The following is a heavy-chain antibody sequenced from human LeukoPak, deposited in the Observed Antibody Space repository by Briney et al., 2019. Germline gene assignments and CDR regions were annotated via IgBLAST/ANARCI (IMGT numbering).Heavy chain of an antibody. D-gene: IGHD1-26*01. Sequence: PGRSLRLSCAASGFTFSNYAMSWVRQAPGKGLEWVSSVSGSGAGTYYADSVKGRFTISRDSSRDTLYLQMNSLRVEDTAVYYCAKSGSHSFMDVWGKGTTVTVSS. CDR2: VSGSGAGT. CDR1: GFTFSNYA. CDR3: AKSGSHSFMDV. V-gene: IGHV3-23*01. J-gene: IGHJ6*03.